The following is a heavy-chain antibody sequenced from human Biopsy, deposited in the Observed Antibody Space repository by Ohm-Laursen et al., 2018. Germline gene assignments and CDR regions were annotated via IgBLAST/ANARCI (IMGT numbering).Heavy chain of an antibody. J-gene: IGHJ6*02. V-gene: IGHV1-69*06. CDR1: GDRFSNYP. D-gene: IGHD1-14*01. CDR2: TIPIFNTP. CDR3: ARDTELLSIGLDYNFGMVV. Sequence: GSSVKVSCKVSGDRFSNYPISWVRQAPGQGLEWMGGTIPIFNTPKYAQRFQGRVTITADRSTTTAYMELSSLRSEDTAVYYCARDTELLSIGLDYNFGMVVWGQGTTVTVSS.